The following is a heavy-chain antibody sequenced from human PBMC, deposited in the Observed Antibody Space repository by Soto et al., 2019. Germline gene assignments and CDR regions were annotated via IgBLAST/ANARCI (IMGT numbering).Heavy chain of an antibody. CDR1: GYTFTSYG. CDR2: ISAYNGNT. CDR3: ARVVLHYYDSSGFEGAKNWFDP. J-gene: IGHJ5*02. V-gene: IGHV1-18*01. D-gene: IGHD3-22*01. Sequence: QVQLVQSGAEVKKPGASVKVSCKASGYTFTSYGISWVRQAPGQGLEWMGWISAYNGNTNYAQKLQGRVTMTTDTSTSTAYMELRSLRSDDTAVYYCARVVLHYYDSSGFEGAKNWFDPWGQGTLVTVSS.